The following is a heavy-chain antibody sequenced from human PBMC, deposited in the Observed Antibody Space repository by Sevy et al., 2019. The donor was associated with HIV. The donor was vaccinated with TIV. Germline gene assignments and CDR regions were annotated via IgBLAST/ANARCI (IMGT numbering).Heavy chain of an antibody. CDR2: VSSSSSYI. Sequence: GGSLRLSCAASGFNFRTYNMNWVRQAPGKGLEWVSSVSSSSSYIYYADSVKGRFTISRDNAKTSLYLQMNSLRAEDMAVYYCARDYVLPATIDYYYYGMDVWGQWTTVTVSS. D-gene: IGHD2-2*01. J-gene: IGHJ6*02. CDR3: ARDYVLPATIDYYYYGMDV. CDR1: GFNFRTYN. V-gene: IGHV3-21*01.